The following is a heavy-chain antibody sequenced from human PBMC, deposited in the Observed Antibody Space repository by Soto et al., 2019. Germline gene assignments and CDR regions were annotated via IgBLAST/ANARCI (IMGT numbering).Heavy chain of an antibody. CDR1: GGSFSGYY. CDR3: ARSATYYDYVWGSYRTQPPDY. Sequence: SETLSLTCAVYGGSFSGYYWSWIRQPPGKGLEWIGEINHSGSTNYNPSLKSRVTMSVDTSKNQFSLKLSSVTAADTAVYYCARSATYYDYVWGSYRTQPPDYWGQGTLVTVSS. CDR2: INHSGST. V-gene: IGHV4-34*01. J-gene: IGHJ4*02. D-gene: IGHD3-16*02.